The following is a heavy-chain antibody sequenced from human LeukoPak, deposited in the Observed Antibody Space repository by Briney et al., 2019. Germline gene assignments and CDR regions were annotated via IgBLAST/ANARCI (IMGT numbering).Heavy chain of an antibody. D-gene: IGHD2-8*02. CDR1: GGSFSGYY. CDR3: VKGGVTVYAYDFDY. Sequence: PSETLSLTCAVYGGSFSGYYWSWVRQAPGKGLEYVSAISSNGVSTYYVDLVQGRFTISRDNSKNTLYLQMSSLRAEDTAVYYCVKGGVTVYAYDFDYWGQGTLVTVSS. J-gene: IGHJ4*02. CDR2: ISSNGVST. V-gene: IGHV3-64D*09.